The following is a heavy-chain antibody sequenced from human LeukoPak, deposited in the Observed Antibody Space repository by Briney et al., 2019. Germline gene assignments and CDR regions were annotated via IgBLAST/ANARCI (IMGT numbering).Heavy chain of an antibody. V-gene: IGHV3-74*01. CDR2: INSDGSST. CDR1: GFTLSSYW. J-gene: IGHJ6*02. D-gene: IGHD2-2*01. CDR3: ARGSQRGAAANYYGMDV. Sequence: GGSLRLSCAASGFTLSSYWMHWVRQAPGKGLVWVSRINSDGSSTTYADSVKGRFTISRDNAKTTLYLQMNSLRAEDTAVYHCARGSQRGAAANYYGMDVWGQGTTVTVSS.